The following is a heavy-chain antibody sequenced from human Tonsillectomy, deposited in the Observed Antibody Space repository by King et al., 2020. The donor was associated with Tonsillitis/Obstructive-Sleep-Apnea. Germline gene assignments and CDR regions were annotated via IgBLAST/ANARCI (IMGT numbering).Heavy chain of an antibody. CDR1: GGSISSGGYY. Sequence: VQLQESGPGLVKPSQTLSLTCTVSGGSISSGGYYWSWIRQHPGKGLEWIGYIYYSGSTYYNPSLKSRVTISVDTSKNQFSLKLSSVTAADTAVYYCARDPLLGGITIFGVATGYYMDVWGKGTTVTVSS. J-gene: IGHJ6*03. D-gene: IGHD3-3*01. CDR3: ARDPLLGGITIFGVATGYYMDV. V-gene: IGHV4-31*03. CDR2: IYYSGST.